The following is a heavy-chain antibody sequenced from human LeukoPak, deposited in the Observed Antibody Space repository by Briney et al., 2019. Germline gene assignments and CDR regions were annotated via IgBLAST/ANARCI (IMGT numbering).Heavy chain of an antibody. Sequence: SGTLSLTCTVSGDSINSLDLWSWVRQPPGKGLEWIGEMCLSGTTHSNPSVKSRVTISIDKSKNQFFLNLSSVTAADTAVYYCAGLVGRYSSGLYYYYFDYWGQGTLVTVSS. CDR3: AGLVGRYSSGLYYYYFDY. V-gene: IGHV4-4*02. D-gene: IGHD3-22*01. CDR2: MCLSGTT. J-gene: IGHJ4*02. CDR1: GDSINSLDL.